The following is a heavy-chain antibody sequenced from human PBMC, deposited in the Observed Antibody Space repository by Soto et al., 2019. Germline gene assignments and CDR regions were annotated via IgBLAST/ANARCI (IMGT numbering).Heavy chain of an antibody. Sequence: WGSLRLSCAASGFTFISHWIIFFRQAPLKWLEWVANIKQDGSEKYYVDSVKGRFTISRDNAKNSLYLQMNSLRAEDTAVYYCARTVRAYGMDVWGQGTTVTVSS. V-gene: IGHV3-7*03. CDR2: IKQDGSEK. J-gene: IGHJ6*02. CDR3: ARTVRAYGMDV. D-gene: IGHD3-10*01. CDR1: GFTFISHW.